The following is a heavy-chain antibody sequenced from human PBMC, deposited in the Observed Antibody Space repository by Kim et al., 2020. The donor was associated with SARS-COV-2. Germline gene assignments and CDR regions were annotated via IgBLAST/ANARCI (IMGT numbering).Heavy chain of an antibody. CDR1: GASIGSHGYF. V-gene: IGHV4-39*01. D-gene: IGHD3-10*01. Sequence: SETLSLTCTVSGASIGSHGYFWAWIRQPPGRGLEWIGSLSYSGRRYYNPSLERRITTSLDTSKTQFSLRLTSVTAADTAVYLCARLYACTGSYTAYYFDFWGQGALVAVSS. J-gene: IGHJ4*02. CDR2: LSYSGRR. CDR3: ARLYACTGSYTAYYFDF.